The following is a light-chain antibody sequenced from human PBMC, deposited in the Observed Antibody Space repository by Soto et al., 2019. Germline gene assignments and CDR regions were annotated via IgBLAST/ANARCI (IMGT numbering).Light chain of an antibody. Sequence: EIVLTQSPGTLSLSPGERATLSCRASQSVSSSYLAWYQQKPGQAPRLLIYGASTRATGIPDRFSGRGSGTDFTLAISRLEPEDFAVYYCQQYGSSPPFTLGQGTKLEIK. J-gene: IGKJ2*01. CDR3: QQYGSSPPFT. CDR1: QSVSSSY. V-gene: IGKV3-20*01. CDR2: GAS.